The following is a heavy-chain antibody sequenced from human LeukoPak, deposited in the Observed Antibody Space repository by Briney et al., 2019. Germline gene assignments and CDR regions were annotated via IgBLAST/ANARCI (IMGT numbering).Heavy chain of an antibody. CDR3: ARGRRRDGYKRGGGFDY. CDR2: VNHSGST. CDR1: GGSFSGYY. V-gene: IGHV4-34*01. J-gene: IGHJ4*02. D-gene: IGHD5-24*01. Sequence: SETLSLTCAVYGGSFSGYYWSWIRQPPGKGLEWIGEVNHSGSTNYNPSLKSRVTISVDTSKNQFSLKLSSVTAADTAVYYCARGRRRDGYKRGGGFDYWGQGTLVTVSS.